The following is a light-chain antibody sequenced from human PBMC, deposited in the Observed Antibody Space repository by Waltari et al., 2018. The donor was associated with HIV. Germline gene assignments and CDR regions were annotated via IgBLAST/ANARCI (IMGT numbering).Light chain of an antibody. J-gene: IGKJ2*01. CDR2: AAS. Sequence: DIQMTQSTSSLSASVGGRVTITCRASQTINNYLNWYQQKPGKAPKLLIYAASNLQSGVPSRFSGSGFATDFTLTISSLQPEDFATYFCQQSYSTPMYTFGQGTKLEIK. CDR1: QTINNY. V-gene: IGKV1-39*01. CDR3: QQSYSTPMYT.